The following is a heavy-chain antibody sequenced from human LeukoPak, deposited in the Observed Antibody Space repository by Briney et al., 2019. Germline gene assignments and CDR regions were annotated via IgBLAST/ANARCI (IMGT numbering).Heavy chain of an antibody. D-gene: IGHD3-3*01. V-gene: IGHV3-66*02. CDR2: IYSDGST. J-gene: IGHJ4*02. CDR1: GFTVSSNY. CDR3: ARGVVGTHYFDY. Sequence: PGGSLRLSCAASGFTVSSNYMSWVRQAPGKGLEWVSVIYSDGSTYYADSVKGRFTISRDNSKNTLYLQMNSLRAEDTAVYYCARGVVGTHYFDYWGQGTLVTVSS.